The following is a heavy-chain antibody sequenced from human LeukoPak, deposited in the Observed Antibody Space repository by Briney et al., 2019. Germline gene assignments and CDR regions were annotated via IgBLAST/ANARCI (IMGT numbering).Heavy chain of an antibody. J-gene: IGHJ4*02. V-gene: IGHV3-21*01. CDR2: ISSSSYI. CDR1: GFTFSSYS. Sequence: PGGSLRLSCAASGFTFSSYSMSWVRQAPGKGLEWVSSISSSSYIYYADSVKGRFTISRDNAKNSLYLQMNSLRAEDTAVYYCARAMATTTFDYWGQGTLVTVSS. D-gene: IGHD5-24*01. CDR3: ARAMATTTFDY.